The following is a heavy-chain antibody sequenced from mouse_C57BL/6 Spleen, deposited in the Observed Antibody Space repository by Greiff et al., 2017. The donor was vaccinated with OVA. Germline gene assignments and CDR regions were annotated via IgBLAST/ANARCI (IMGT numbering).Heavy chain of an antibody. J-gene: IGHJ1*03. D-gene: IGHD1-1*02. CDR3: ARHEGGYYGYFDV. CDR1: GFSLTSYG. V-gene: IGHV2-6-1*01. CDR2: IWSDGST. Sequence: QVQLKQSGPGLVAPSQSLSITCTVSGFSLTSYGVHWVRQPPGKGLEWLVVIWSDGSTTYNSALKSRLSISKDNSKSQVFLKMNSLQTDDTAMYYCARHEGGYYGYFDVWGTGTTVTVSS.